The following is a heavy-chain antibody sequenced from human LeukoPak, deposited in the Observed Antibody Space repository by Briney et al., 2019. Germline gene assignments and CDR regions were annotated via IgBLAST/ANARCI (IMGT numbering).Heavy chain of an antibody. CDR1: GGSISSYY. CDR3: AKATGYLL. CDR2: ISNSGGTT. Sequence: ETLSLTCTVSGGSISSYYWSWVRQAPGKGLEWVSTISNSGGTTYYADSVKGRFTISRDDSENTLYLQMNSLRAEDTAVYYCAKATGYLLWGQGTLVTVSS. V-gene: IGHV3-23*01. J-gene: IGHJ4*02. D-gene: IGHD1-14*01.